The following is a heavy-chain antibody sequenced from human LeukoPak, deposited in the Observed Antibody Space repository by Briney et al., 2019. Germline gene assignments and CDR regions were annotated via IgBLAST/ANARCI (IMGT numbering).Heavy chain of an antibody. D-gene: IGHD3-3*01. CDR3: ARDFGSRWFDP. V-gene: IGHV1-46*04. Sequence: GASVKVSCKASGYTFTSYYMHWVRQAPGQGLEWMGIINPSGGSTNSAQKLQGRVTLTRDTSTSTVYMELSSVRSEDTAVYYGARDFGSRWFDPWGQGTLVTVSS. CDR1: GYTFTSYY. J-gene: IGHJ5*02. CDR2: INPSGGST.